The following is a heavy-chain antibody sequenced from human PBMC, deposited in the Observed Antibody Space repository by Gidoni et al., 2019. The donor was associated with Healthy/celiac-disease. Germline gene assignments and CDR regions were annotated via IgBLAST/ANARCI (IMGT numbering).Heavy chain of an antibody. CDR1: GFTFSSYE. D-gene: IGHD5-18*01. J-gene: IGHJ4*02. V-gene: IGHV3-48*03. CDR3: AREKARGDSYGTELDY. CDR2: ISSSGSTI. Sequence: EVQLVESGGGLVQPGGSLRLSCAASGFTFSSYEMNWVRQATGKGREGVSYISSSGSTISYEDSVKGRVTISRDNAKNSRYLQMNSLRAEDTAVYYGAREKARGDSYGTELDYWGQGTLVTVSS.